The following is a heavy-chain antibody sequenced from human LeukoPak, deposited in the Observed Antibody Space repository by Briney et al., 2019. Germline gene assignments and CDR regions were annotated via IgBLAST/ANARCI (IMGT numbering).Heavy chain of an antibody. D-gene: IGHD1-1*01. CDR1: GFTFSSYG. CDR3: AKDTTSAYGFDY. CDR2: IRYDGSNK. V-gene: IGHV3-30*02. J-gene: IGHJ4*02. Sequence: ERSLRLSCAASGFTFSSYGMYWVRQAPGKGLEGVAFIRYDGSNKYYADSVKGRFTISRDNSKNTLYLQMNSLRAEDTAVYYCAKDTTSAYGFDYWGQGTLVTVSS.